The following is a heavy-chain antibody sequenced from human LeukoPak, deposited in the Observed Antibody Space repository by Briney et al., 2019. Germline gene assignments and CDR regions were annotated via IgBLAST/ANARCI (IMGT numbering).Heavy chain of an antibody. CDR3: AMQKLYDSSGWSDY. J-gene: IGHJ4*02. V-gene: IGHV1-2*06. CDR1: GYTFTGYY. D-gene: IGHD3-22*01. Sequence: ASVKVSCKASGYTFTGYYMHWVRQAPGQGLEWMGRINPNSGGTNYAQKFQGRGTMTRDTSISTAYMELSRLRSDDTAVYYCAMQKLYDSSGWSDYWGQGTLVTVSS. CDR2: INPNSGGT.